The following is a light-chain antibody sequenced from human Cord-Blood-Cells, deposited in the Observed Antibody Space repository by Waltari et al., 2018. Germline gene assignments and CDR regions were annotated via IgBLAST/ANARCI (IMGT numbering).Light chain of an antibody. CDR1: QSVSSSY. Sequence: EVLLTQSPGTLSLSPGERDTLSCRASQSVSSSYLAWYQQKPGQAPRLLIYGASSRATGIPDRFSGSGSGTDFTLTISRLEPEDFAVYYCQQYGSSPPDTFGQGTKLEIK. V-gene: IGKV3-20*01. CDR3: QQYGSSPPDT. CDR2: GAS. J-gene: IGKJ2*01.